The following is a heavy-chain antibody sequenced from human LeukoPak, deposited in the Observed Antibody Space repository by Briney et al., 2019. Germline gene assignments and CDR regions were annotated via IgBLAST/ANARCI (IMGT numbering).Heavy chain of an antibody. CDR3: ASSYYDFWSGSDYFDY. CDR1: GGSISSYY. J-gene: IGHJ4*02. Sequence: SETLSLTCTVSGGSISSYYWSWIRQAAGKGLEWIGRIYTSGSTNYNPSLKSRVTMSVDTSKNQFSLKLSSVTAADTAVYYCASSYYDFWSGSDYFDYWGQGTLVTVSS. V-gene: IGHV4-4*07. D-gene: IGHD3-3*01. CDR2: IYTSGST.